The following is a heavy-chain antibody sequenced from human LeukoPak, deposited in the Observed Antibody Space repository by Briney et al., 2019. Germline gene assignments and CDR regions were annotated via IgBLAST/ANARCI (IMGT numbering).Heavy chain of an antibody. CDR1: GGSINSSSYY. J-gene: IGHJ3*02. Sequence: PAETLSLTCTVSGGSINSSSYYWGWIRQPPGKGREWIGTIYSSGSSYYNPSLKSRVTISVDTSKNQYSLKLSSVTASDTAVYYCARRFAPSRNDAFDIWGQGTMVTVSS. CDR3: ARRFAPSRNDAFDI. V-gene: IGHV4-39*01. D-gene: IGHD3-10*01. CDR2: IYSSGSS.